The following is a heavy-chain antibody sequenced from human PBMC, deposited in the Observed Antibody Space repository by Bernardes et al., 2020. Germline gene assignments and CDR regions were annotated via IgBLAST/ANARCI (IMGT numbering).Heavy chain of an antibody. D-gene: IGHD5-12*01. CDR2: ISSSSTTV. J-gene: IGHJ4*02. CDR1: GFTFGDYS. Sequence: GGSLRLSCAASGFTFGDYSMNWVRQAPGKGLEWISYISSSSTTVYYADSVKGRFTVSRDNAKNSLYLQMHSLRAEDMAVYYCASSSGGYGRSWGQGTLVTVSS. CDR3: ASSSGGYGRS. V-gene: IGHV3-48*01.